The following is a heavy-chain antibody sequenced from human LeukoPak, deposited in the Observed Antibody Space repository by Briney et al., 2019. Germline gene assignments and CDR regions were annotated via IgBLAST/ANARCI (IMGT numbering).Heavy chain of an antibody. CDR2: ISAYNGNT. CDR1: GGTFSSYA. Sequence: ASVKVSCKASGGTFSSYAISWVRQAPGQGLEWKGWISAYNGNTNYAQKLQGRVTMTTDTSTSTAYMELRSLRSDDTAVYYCARDTSGSYYYYYYYMVVWGKGTTVTVSS. V-gene: IGHV1-18*01. CDR3: ARDTSGSYYYYYYYMVV. D-gene: IGHD1-26*01. J-gene: IGHJ6*03.